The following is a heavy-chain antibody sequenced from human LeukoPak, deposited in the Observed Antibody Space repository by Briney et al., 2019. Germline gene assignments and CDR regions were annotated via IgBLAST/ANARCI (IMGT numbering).Heavy chain of an antibody. CDR2: IRDSGSEM. J-gene: IGHJ4*02. V-gene: IGHV3-48*01. Sequence: GGSLRLSCATSGFTFKTEPMNWVRQAPGKGLEWLSNIRDSGSEMYYAESVRGRFTISRDNAKNSLFLQMNSLRVEDTAVYYCARGDYDILTGYPTLLDYWGQGTLVTVSS. CDR3: ARGDYDILTGYPTLLDY. D-gene: IGHD3-9*01. CDR1: GFTFKTEP.